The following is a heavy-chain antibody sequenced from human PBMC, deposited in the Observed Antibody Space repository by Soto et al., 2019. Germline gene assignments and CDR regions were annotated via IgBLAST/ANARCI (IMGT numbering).Heavy chain of an antibody. D-gene: IGHD1-26*01. V-gene: IGHV1-69*13. CDR3: ARGPGWELLRAFDY. CDR1: GGTFSSYA. Sequence: ASVKVSCKASGGTFSSYAISWVRQAPGQGLEWMGGIIPIFGTANYAQKFQGRVTITADESTSTAYMELSSLRSEDTAVYYCARGPGWELLRAFDYWGQGTLVTVSS. J-gene: IGHJ4*02. CDR2: IIPIFGTA.